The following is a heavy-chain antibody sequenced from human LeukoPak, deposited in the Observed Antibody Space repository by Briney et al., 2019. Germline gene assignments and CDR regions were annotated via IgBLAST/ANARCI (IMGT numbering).Heavy chain of an antibody. V-gene: IGHV3-30-3*01. D-gene: IGHD6-13*01. CDR1: GFTFSSYA. Sequence: GRSLRLSCAASGFTFSSYAMHWVRQAPGKGLEWVAVISYDGGNKYYADSVKGRFTISRDNAKNSLYLQMNSLRAEDTALYYCAKDIAAAGTRYWYGMDVWGQGTTVTVSS. J-gene: IGHJ6*02. CDR3: AKDIAAAGTRYWYGMDV. CDR2: ISYDGGNK.